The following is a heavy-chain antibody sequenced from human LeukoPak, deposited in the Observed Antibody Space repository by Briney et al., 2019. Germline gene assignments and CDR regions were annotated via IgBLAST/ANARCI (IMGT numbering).Heavy chain of an antibody. J-gene: IGHJ6*03. CDR2: IYYSGST. V-gene: IGHV4-59*01. CDR1: GGSINRYY. Sequence: SETLSLTCTVSGGSINRYYWTWIRQPPGKGLEWIGYIYYSGSTNYNPSLKSRVTISVDTSKSQFSLRLNSVTAADTAVYYCAREGKITMVRGVIRYYYMDVWGKGTTVTISS. D-gene: IGHD3-10*01. CDR3: AREGKITMVRGVIRYYYMDV.